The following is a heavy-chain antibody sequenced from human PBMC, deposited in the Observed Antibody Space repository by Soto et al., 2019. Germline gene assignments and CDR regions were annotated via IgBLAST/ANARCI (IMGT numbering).Heavy chain of an antibody. CDR1: GASISGSYYY. CDR3: ATSQKGYNWNYFDH. CDR2: VFYTVFT. J-gene: IGHJ4*02. Sequence: SETLSLTCAVSGASISGSYYYWAWLRQSPGKGPEWIGSVFYTVFTSYNPSLESRVSVSVDTSKSQFSLKLSAVTAADTAVYYCATSQKGYNWNYFDHWGQGALVTVSS. V-gene: IGHV4-39*01. D-gene: IGHD1-20*01.